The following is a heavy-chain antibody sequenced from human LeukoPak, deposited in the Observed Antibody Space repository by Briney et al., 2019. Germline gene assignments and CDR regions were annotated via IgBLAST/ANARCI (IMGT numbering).Heavy chain of an antibody. Sequence: SVKVSCKASGGTFSSYVISWVRQAPGQGLEWMGRIIPIFGIANYAQKFQGRVTITADKSTSTAYMELSSLRSEDTAVYYCARDRYCGGDCYSNFDYWGQGTLVTVSS. CDR2: IIPIFGIA. V-gene: IGHV1-69*04. CDR1: GGTFSSYV. J-gene: IGHJ4*02. CDR3: ARDRYCGGDCYSNFDY. D-gene: IGHD2-21*02.